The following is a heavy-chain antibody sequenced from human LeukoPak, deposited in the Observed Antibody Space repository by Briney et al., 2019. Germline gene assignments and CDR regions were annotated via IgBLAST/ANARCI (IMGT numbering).Heavy chain of an antibody. V-gene: IGHV3-49*03. CDR1: GFTFGDYA. D-gene: IGHD6-13*01. CDR3: TRDQGSSWYEEYFQH. CDR2: IRSKAYGGTT. J-gene: IGHJ1*01. Sequence: QPGGSLRLSCTASGFTFGDYAMSWFRQAPGKGLEWVGFIRSKAYGGTTEYAASVKGRFTISRDDSKSIAYLQMNSLKTEDTAVYYCTRDQGSSWYEEYFQHWGQGTLVTVSS.